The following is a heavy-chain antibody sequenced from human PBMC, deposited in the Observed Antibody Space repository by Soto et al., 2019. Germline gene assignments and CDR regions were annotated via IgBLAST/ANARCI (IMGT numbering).Heavy chain of an antibody. V-gene: IGHV1-2*04. CDR2: INPKSGGT. Sequence: QVQLVQSGAEVKKPWASVKVSCKASGYSFTDYHIHWVRQAPGQGLEWLGRINPKSGGTSTAQKVQGWVTMTTDTSISTASMELTRLTSDDTAIYYCARGDSTDCSNGVCSFFYNHDMDVWGQGTTVTVSS. D-gene: IGHD2-8*01. J-gene: IGHJ6*02. CDR3: ARGDSTDCSNGVCSFFYNHDMDV. CDR1: GYSFTDYH.